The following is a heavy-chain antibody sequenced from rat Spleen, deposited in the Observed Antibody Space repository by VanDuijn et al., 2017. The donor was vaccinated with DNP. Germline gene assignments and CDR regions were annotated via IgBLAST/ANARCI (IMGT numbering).Heavy chain of an antibody. Sequence: EVQLVESGGGLVQPGRSLKLSCAASGFTFSDYAMAWVRQSPKKGLEWVATIIYDGSSTYYRDSVKGRFTSSRDNAKNTLYLQMSKLGSEDTAIYYCARSARYWAMDAWGQGTSVTVSS. V-gene: IGHV5-7*01. D-gene: IGHD4-2*01. CDR2: IIYDGSST. CDR1: GFTFSDYA. J-gene: IGHJ4*01. CDR3: ARSARYWAMDA.